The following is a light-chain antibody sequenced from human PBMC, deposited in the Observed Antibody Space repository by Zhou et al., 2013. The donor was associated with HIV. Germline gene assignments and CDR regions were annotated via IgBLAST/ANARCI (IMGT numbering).Light chain of an antibody. Sequence: DIQMTQSPSSVSASVGDRVTITCRASQGISSWLAWYQQKPGKAPKLLIYAASSLQSGVPSRFSGGGSGTEFTLTISSLQAEDVAIYYCLQHNTYPFTFGPGTKVDIK. CDR1: QGISSW. CDR3: LQHNTYPFT. J-gene: IGKJ3*01. V-gene: IGKV1-12*01. CDR2: AAS.